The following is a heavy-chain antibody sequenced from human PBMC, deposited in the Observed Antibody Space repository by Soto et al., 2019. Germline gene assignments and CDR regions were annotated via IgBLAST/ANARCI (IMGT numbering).Heavy chain of an antibody. CDR2: IDWDDDE. V-gene: IGHV2-70*04. CDR3: ARIPGVQYDSSGSADAFDV. CDR1: GFSLIGSGMR. D-gene: IGHD3-22*01. J-gene: IGHJ3*01. Sequence: SGPTLVNPTQTLTLTCSFSGFSLIGSGMRVSWLRQPPGKALEWLARIDWDDDEFYSTSLRSRLTISKDTSKNQVVLTMTNMAPVDTATYYCARIPGVQYDSSGSADAFDVWGQGTMVTVSS.